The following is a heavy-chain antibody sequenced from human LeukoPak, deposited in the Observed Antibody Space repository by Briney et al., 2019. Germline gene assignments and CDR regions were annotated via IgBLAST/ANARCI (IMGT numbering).Heavy chain of an antibody. J-gene: IGHJ4*02. V-gene: IGHV3-20*04. D-gene: IGHD3-22*01. CDR1: GFTFDDYG. CDR3: AKGVSGVGYDSSFDY. Sequence: PGGSLRLSCAASGFTFDDYGMSWVRQAPGKGLEWVSGINWNGGSTGYADSVKGRFTISRDNSKNTLYLQMNSLRAEDTAVYYCAKGVSGVGYDSSFDYWGQGTLVTVSS. CDR2: INWNGGST.